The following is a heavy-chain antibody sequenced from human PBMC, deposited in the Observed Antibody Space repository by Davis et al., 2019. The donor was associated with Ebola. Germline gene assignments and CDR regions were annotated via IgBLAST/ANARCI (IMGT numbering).Heavy chain of an antibody. CDR1: GFSLSTSGMC. J-gene: IGHJ4*02. CDR2: IDWDDDK. V-gene: IGHV2-70*11. D-gene: IGHD3-3*01. Sequence: SGPTLVKPTQTLTLTCTFPGFSLSTSGMCVSWIRQPPGKALEWLARIDWDDDKYYSTSLKTRLTISKDTSKNQVVLTVTNMDPVDTATYYCARTMLYYDFWSGYYIREYYFDYWGQGTLVTVSS. CDR3: ARTMLYYDFWSGYYIREYYFDY.